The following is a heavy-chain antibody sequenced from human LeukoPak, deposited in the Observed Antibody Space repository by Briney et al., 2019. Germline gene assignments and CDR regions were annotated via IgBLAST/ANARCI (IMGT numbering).Heavy chain of an antibody. J-gene: IGHJ4*02. Sequence: GGSLRFSCAASEFSVGSNYMTWVRQAPGKGLEWVSLIYSGGSTYYADSVKGRFTISRDNSKNTLYLQMNSLRAEDTAVYYCARDPDMFGELSYYFDYWGQGTLVTVSS. D-gene: IGHD3-10*02. CDR1: EFSVGSNY. V-gene: IGHV3-66*01. CDR2: IYSGGST. CDR3: ARDPDMFGELSYYFDY.